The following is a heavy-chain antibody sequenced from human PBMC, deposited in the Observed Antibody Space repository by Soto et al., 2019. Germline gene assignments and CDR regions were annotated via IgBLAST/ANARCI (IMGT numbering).Heavy chain of an antibody. CDR3: AKGILVEVPGTRAFDI. D-gene: IGHD2-2*01. V-gene: IGHV3-23*01. CDR1: GLSFSTYA. CDR2: VGRGDST. J-gene: IGHJ3*02. Sequence: EVQLLESGGGLVQPGGSLRLSCAASGLSFSTYAMSWVRQAPGKGLEWVSTVGRGDSTFYADSVRGRFTISRDNSNHALFLQINSLRADDTALYYCAKGILVEVPGTRAFDIWGPGTMVIVSS.